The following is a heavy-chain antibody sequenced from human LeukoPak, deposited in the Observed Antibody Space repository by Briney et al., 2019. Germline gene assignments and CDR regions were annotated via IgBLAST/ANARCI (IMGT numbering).Heavy chain of an antibody. V-gene: IGHV3-15*01. D-gene: IGHD6-6*01. J-gene: IGHJ4*02. CDR2: ITPSID. Sequence: GGSLRLSCAASGFFFKAAYMNWVRQAPGKGLVWVGRITPSIDEYAAPVKGRFSISRDDSKSMVYLQMSSLVTDDTAVYYCVWSSTWEKRFYLDQWGQGTLVTVSS. CDR3: VWSSTWEKRFYLDQ. CDR1: GFFFKAAY.